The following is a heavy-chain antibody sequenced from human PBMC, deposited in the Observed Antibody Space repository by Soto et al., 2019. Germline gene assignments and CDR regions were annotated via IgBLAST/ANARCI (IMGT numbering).Heavy chain of an antibody. CDR3: ANRPSYYYGSGSYQRGVSDFQH. Sequence: HGGSLRLSCAASGFTFSSYAMSWVRQAPGKGLEWVSAISGSGGSTYYADSVKGRFTISRDNSKNTLYLQMNSLRAEDTAVYYCANRPSYYYGSGSYQRGVSDFQHWGQGTLVTVSS. J-gene: IGHJ1*01. V-gene: IGHV3-23*01. CDR2: ISGSGGST. D-gene: IGHD3-10*01. CDR1: GFTFSSYA.